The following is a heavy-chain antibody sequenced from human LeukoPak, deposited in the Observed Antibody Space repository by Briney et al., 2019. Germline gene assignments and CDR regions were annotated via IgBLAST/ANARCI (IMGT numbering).Heavy chain of an antibody. D-gene: IGHD4-17*01. V-gene: IGHV4-4*07. CDR3: ARLSTVTTSFDY. Sequence: SETLTLTCSVSGGSISTYYCSWIRQPAGKGLEWIGRFYTSGNSYYNPSLKSRVTMSVDTSKNQFSLKLSSVTAADTAVYYCARLSTVTTSFDYWGQGTLVTVSS. J-gene: IGHJ4*02. CDR2: FYTSGNS. CDR1: GGSISTYY.